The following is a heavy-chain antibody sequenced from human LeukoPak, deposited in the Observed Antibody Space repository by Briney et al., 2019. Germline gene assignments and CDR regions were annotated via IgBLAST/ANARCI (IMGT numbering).Heavy chain of an antibody. CDR2: MNANSGNA. V-gene: IGHV1-8*01. CDR3: ARDINGYYYDSHGYYPTDL. Sequence: ASVKVSCKASGYTFSRYDINWVRQATGHGLEWMGWMNANSGNAGYAQKFQGRVTMTTDTSTTPAYMELRSLRSDDTAVYYCARDINGYYYDSHGYYPTDLWGQGTLVTVSS. CDR1: GYTFSRYD. D-gene: IGHD3-22*01. J-gene: IGHJ5*02.